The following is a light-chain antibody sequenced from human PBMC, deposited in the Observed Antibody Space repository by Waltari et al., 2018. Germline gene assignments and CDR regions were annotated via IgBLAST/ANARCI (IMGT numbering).Light chain of an antibody. CDR3: SSYTSSSTLDVV. CDR1: DVGGYNY. J-gene: IGLJ2*01. V-gene: IGLV2-14*03. CDR2: DVS. Sequence: DVGGYNYVSWYQQHPGKAPKLMIYDVSNRPSGVSNRFSGSKSGNTASLTISGLQAEDEADYYCSSYTSSSTLDVVFGGGTKLTVL.